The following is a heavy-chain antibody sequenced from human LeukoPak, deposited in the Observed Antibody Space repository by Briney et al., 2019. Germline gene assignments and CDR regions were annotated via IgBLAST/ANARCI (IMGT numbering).Heavy chain of an antibody. CDR3: ARGNHRELEY. V-gene: IGHV4-39*07. CDR2: IYYSGST. Sequence: SEALSLTCTVSGGSISSSSYYWGWIRQPPGKGLEWIGSIYYSGSTYYNPSLKSRVTMSVDTSKNQLSLKVNSVTAADTAVYYCARGNHRELEYWDHGILVTVSS. D-gene: IGHD2/OR15-2a*01. J-gene: IGHJ4*01. CDR1: GGSISSSSYY.